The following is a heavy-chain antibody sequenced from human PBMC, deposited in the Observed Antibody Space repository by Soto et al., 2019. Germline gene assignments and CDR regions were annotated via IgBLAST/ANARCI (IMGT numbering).Heavy chain of an antibody. Sequence: QVQLVESGGGVVQPGRSLRLSCAASGFTFSSYGMHWVRQAPGKGLEWVAVISYDGSNKYYADSVKGRFTISRDNSKNTLYLQMNSLRAEDTAVYYCSPGYSYGYHYFDYWGQGTLVTVSS. V-gene: IGHV3-30*03. CDR1: GFTFSSYG. D-gene: IGHD5-18*01. J-gene: IGHJ4*02. CDR2: ISYDGSNK. CDR3: SPGYSYGYHYFDY.